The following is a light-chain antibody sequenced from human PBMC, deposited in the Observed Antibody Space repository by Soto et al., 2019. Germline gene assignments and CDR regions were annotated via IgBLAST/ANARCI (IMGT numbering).Light chain of an antibody. CDR1: QSIYTY. Sequence: DVQMTQSPSSLSASVGDRVTITCRASQSIYTYLHWYRQRPGSAPNLLVFAASALHSGVPSRFSGSGSGTNFTLTISSLQSEDFATYYCQQSYSPPVTFGGGTKVEIK. CDR3: QQSYSPPVT. CDR2: AAS. J-gene: IGKJ4*01. V-gene: IGKV1-39*01.